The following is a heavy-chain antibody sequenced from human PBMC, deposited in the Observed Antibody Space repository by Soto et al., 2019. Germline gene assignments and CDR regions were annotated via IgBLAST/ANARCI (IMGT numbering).Heavy chain of an antibody. CDR1: GGSFSGYY. Sequence: SETLSLTCAVYGGSFSGYYWSWIRQPPGKGLEWIGEINHSGSTNYNPSLKSRVTISVDTSKNQFSLKLSSVTAADTAVYYCARGFGGGYCTNGVCYDAYYYYYMDVWGKGTTVTVSS. CDR2: INHSGST. V-gene: IGHV4-34*01. CDR3: ARGFGGGYCTNGVCYDAYYYYYMDV. J-gene: IGHJ6*03. D-gene: IGHD2-8*01.